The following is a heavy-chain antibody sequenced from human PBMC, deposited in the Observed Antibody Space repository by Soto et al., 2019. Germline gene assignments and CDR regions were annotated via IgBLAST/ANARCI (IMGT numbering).Heavy chain of an antibody. CDR2: IYNSGST. Sequence: SETLSLTCTVSGGSISSYYWSWIRQHPGKGLEWIGYIYNSGSTYYNPSLKSRITISVDTSKNQFSLKLSSVTVADTAVYYCAREEVAYYGSGSYNWFDPWGQGTLVTVSS. CDR1: GGSISSYY. V-gene: IGHV4-59*06. J-gene: IGHJ5*02. CDR3: AREEVAYYGSGSYNWFDP. D-gene: IGHD3-10*01.